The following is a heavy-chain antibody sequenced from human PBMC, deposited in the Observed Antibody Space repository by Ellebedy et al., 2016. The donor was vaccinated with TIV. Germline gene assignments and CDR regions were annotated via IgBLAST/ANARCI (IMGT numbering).Heavy chain of an antibody. D-gene: IGHD4-17*01. CDR1: GFTFSSYA. J-gene: IGHJ4*02. V-gene: IGHV3-23*01. Sequence: PGGSLRLSCAASGFTFSSYAMYWARQAPGKGLEWVSGISHTGGSTYYAGSVKGRFTISRDNSRDTLYLQMNSLRAEDTAIYYCAKAVTTEKYYGEYWGQGTLVTVSS. CDR2: ISHTGGST. CDR3: AKAVTTEKYYGEY.